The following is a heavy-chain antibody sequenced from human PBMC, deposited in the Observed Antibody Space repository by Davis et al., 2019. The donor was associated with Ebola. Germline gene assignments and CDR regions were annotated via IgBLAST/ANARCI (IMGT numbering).Heavy chain of an antibody. D-gene: IGHD3-3*01. V-gene: IGHV1-69*10. CDR1: GYTFSSYA. CDR2: IIPILGIA. CDR3: ARGTSSVDYDFWSGYFFFDY. Sequence: SVKVSCKASGYTFSSYAISWVRQAPGQGLEWMGGIIPILGIANYAQKFQGRVTITADESTSTAYMELSSLRSEDTAVYYCARGTSSVDYDFWSGYFFFDYWGQGTLVTVSS. J-gene: IGHJ4*02.